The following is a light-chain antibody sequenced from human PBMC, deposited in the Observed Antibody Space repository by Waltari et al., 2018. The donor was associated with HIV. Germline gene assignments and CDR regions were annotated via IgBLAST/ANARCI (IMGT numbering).Light chain of an antibody. CDR1: RSDIGYFDC. CDR2: EVD. CDR3: CSYAGAYTYV. Sequence: QSALTQPRSVSGSPGQSVTIPCTGTRSDIGYFDCVSLYQHSPGNAPKVIIYEVDQRPSGVPDRFTGSKSGITASLTISGLQGEDEADYYCCSYAGAYTYVFGTGTKVNVL. J-gene: IGLJ1*01. V-gene: IGLV2-11*01.